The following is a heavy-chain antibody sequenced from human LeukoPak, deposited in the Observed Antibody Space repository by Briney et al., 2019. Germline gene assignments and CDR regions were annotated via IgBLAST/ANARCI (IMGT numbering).Heavy chain of an antibody. Sequence: GGSLRLSCAASGFTFTGHNMNWIRQAPGKGLEWVSFVSISSGTIYYADSVKGRFSISRDNAKSSLDLQMNSLRAEDTAVYYCARAMSTFGGVRNYFDSWGQGTLVTVSS. V-gene: IGHV3-48*04. J-gene: IGHJ4*02. CDR1: GFTFTGHN. D-gene: IGHD3-16*01. CDR2: VSISSGTI. CDR3: ARAMSTFGGVRNYFDS.